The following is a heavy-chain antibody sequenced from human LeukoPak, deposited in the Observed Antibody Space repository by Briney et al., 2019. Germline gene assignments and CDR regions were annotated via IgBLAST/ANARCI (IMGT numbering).Heavy chain of an antibody. J-gene: IGHJ6*04. CDR2: IHSSEGT. CDR1: GGSLNGYY. V-gene: IGHV4-59*08. Sequence: SETLSPTCTVSGGSLNGYYWGWIRQPPGKGLECIGYIHSSEGTAHNASLKSRLTISLDTSKNQFSLTLSSVTAADTAIYYCARHVYGEGMVVWGKGTTVTVSS. D-gene: IGHD4-17*01. CDR3: ARHVYGEGMVV.